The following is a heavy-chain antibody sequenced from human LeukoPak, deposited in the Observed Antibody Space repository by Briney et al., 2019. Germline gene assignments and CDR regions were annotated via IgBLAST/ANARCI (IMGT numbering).Heavy chain of an antibody. J-gene: IGHJ4*02. Sequence: GGSLRLSCAASGFTFSSYSMNWVRQAPGNGLEWVSSISSSSSYIYYADSVKGRFTISRDNAKNSLYLQMNSLRAEDTAVYYCAREDGHYESYWGQGTLVTVSS. CDR3: AREDGHYESY. CDR1: GFTFSSYS. D-gene: IGHD4-17*01. V-gene: IGHV3-21*01. CDR2: ISSSSSYI.